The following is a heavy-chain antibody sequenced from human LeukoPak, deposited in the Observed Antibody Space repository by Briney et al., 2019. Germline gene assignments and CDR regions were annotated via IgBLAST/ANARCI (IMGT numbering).Heavy chain of an antibody. CDR2: MNPSSGST. J-gene: IGHJ3*02. D-gene: IGHD2-15*01. Sequence: ASVKVSCKASGYTFTNFYIHWMRQAPGQGLEWMGIMNPSSGSTSYAQKFQGRVTMTTDTSTSTAYMELRSLRSDDTAVYYCARVICSGGSCYSRKGDAFDIWGQGTMVTVSS. V-gene: IGHV1-46*01. CDR1: GYTFTNFY. CDR3: ARVICSGGSCYSRKGDAFDI.